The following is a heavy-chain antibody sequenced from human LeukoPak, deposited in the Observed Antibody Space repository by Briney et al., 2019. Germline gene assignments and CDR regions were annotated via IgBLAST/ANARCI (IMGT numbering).Heavy chain of an antibody. V-gene: IGHV1-46*01. Sequence: ASVKVSCKASGYTFTSYYMHWVRQAPGQGLEWMGIINPSGGSTSYAQKFQGRVTMTRDTSTSTVYMELSSLRSEDTAVYYCARGLYLEQQTVTNTFGVGEYYYYGMDVWGQGTTVTVSS. J-gene: IGHJ6*02. CDR1: GYTFTSYY. D-gene: IGHD2/OR15-2a*01. CDR2: INPSGGST. CDR3: ARGLYLEQQTVTNTFGVGEYYYYGMDV.